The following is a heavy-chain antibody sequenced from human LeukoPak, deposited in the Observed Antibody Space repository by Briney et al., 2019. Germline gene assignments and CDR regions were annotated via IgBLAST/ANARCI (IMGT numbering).Heavy chain of an antibody. J-gene: IGHJ4*02. CDR2: ISSSSSYI. CDR1: GFTFSSYS. Sequence: GGSLSLSCAASGFTFSSYSMNWVRQAPGKGLEWVSSISSSSSYIYYADSVKGRFTISRDNAKNSLYLQMNSLRAEDTAVYYCARDRIWYYDSSGYYGDYWGQGTLVTVSS. CDR3: ARDRIWYYDSSGYYGDY. V-gene: IGHV3-21*01. D-gene: IGHD3-22*01.